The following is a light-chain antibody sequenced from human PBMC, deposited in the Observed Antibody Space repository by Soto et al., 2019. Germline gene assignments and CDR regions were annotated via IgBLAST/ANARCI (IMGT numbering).Light chain of an antibody. CDR3: SSYASSNSYV. J-gene: IGLJ1*01. Sequence: QSALTQPPSASGSPGQSVTISCTGTSSDVGGYNYVSWYQQHPGKAPKLMIYEVSKRPSGVPDRFSGSKSGNTASLTVSGLQAEDEADYYCSSYASSNSYVFGSGTKVTVL. CDR2: EVS. CDR1: SSDVGGYNY. V-gene: IGLV2-8*01.